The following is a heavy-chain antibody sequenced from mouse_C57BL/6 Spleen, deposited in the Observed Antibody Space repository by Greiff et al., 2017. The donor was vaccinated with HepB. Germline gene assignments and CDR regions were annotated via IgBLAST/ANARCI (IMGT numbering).Heavy chain of an antibody. J-gene: IGHJ3*01. CDR3: ARGDYYGPFAY. CDR1: GFTFSDYG. V-gene: IGHV5-17*01. CDR2: ISSGSSTI. D-gene: IGHD1-1*01. Sequence: EVQLVESGGGLVKPGGSLKLSCAASGFTFSDYGMHWVRQAPEKGLEWVAYISSGSSTIYYADTVKGRFTISRDNATNTLFLQMTSLRSEDTAMYYCARGDYYGPFAYWGQGTLVTVSA.